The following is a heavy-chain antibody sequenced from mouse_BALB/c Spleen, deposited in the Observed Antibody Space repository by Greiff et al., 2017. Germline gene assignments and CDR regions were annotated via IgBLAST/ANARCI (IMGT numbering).Heavy chain of an antibody. CDR1: GFTFNTYA. V-gene: IGHV10-1*02. Sequence: EVQVVESGGGLVQPKGSLKLSCAASGFTFNTYAMNWVRQAPGKGLEWVARIRSKSNNYATYYADSVKDRFTISRDDSQSMLYLQMNNLKTEDTAMYYCVRHVYAMDYWGQGTSVTVSS. J-gene: IGHJ4*01. CDR2: IRSKSNNYAT. CDR3: VRHVYAMDY.